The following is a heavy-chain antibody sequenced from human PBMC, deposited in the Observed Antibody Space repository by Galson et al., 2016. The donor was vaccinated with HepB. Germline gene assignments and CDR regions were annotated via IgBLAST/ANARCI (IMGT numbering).Heavy chain of an antibody. V-gene: IGHV2-5*02. D-gene: IGHD4-17*01. CDR3: AHSENGDFVGY. CDR2: IYWDDAK. CDR1: GFSLSTSGVG. Sequence: PALVKPTQTLTLTCTFSGFSLSTSGVGVGWIRQPPGKALEWLALIYWDDAKRYSPPLKRRLTVTKDTSKNLVVLTMSNMNPMETATYYCAHSENGDFVGYWGQGTLVIVSS. J-gene: IGHJ4*01.